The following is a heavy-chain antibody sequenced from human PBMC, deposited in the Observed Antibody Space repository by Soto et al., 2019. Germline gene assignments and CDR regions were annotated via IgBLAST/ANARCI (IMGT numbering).Heavy chain of an antibody. CDR2: IIPIFGTA. D-gene: IGHD3-22*01. V-gene: IGHV1-69*01. CDR1: GGTFSRHG. CDR3: ARGWGYDNNDYYYAY. J-gene: IGHJ4*02. Sequence: QVQLVQSGAEVRKPGSSVKVSCKASGGTFSRHGISWVRQAPGQGLEWMGGIIPIFGTANHAQKFQGRVTITADASTSTAYMELSSLTSEDTAVYYCARGWGYDNNDYYYAYWGQGTLVIVSS.